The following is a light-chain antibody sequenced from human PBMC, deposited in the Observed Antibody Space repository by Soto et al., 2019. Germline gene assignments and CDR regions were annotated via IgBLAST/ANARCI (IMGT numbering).Light chain of an antibody. CDR2: WAS. J-gene: IGKJ2*01. CDR1: HSVLYSSNNNDY. CDR3: QQCYNTTYT. V-gene: IGKV4-1*01. Sequence: DIVMAQSPDSLAVSLAERSTTNGKSSHSVLYSSNNNDYLAWYQQKPGQPPKLLIYWASTRESGVPDRFSGSGSGTDFTLTISSLQAEDVAVYYCQQCYNTTYTFGQWTKVEIK.